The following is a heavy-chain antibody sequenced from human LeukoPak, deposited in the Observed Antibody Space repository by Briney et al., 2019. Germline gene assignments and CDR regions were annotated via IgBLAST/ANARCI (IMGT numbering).Heavy chain of an antibody. Sequence: PSETLSLTCTVSGGSISGYYWSWIRQSPGKGLEWIGYIFYTGSANYNPSLKSRVTMSVDTSKNQFSLKLSSVTAADTAVYYCVRQPYSSGAYYFDYWGQGTLVTVSS. J-gene: IGHJ4*02. V-gene: IGHV4-59*08. CDR2: IFYTGSA. CDR1: GGSISGYY. CDR3: VRQPYSSGAYYFDY. D-gene: IGHD3-22*01.